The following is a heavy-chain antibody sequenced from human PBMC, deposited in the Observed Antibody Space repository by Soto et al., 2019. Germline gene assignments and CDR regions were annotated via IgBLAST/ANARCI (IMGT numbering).Heavy chain of an antibody. CDR2: ISYDGSNK. Sequence: VQLVESGGGVVQPGRSLRLSCAASGFTFSSYAMHWVRQAPGKGLEWVAVISYDGSNKYYADSVKGRFTISRDNSKNTLYLQMNSLRAEDTAVYYCARGRTIVGATFYPYWGQGTLVTVSS. CDR1: GFTFSSYA. V-gene: IGHV3-30-3*01. CDR3: ARGRTIVGATFYPY. D-gene: IGHD1-26*01. J-gene: IGHJ4*02.